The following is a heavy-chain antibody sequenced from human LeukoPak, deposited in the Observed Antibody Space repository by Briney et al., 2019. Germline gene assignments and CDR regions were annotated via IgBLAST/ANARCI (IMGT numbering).Heavy chain of an antibody. CDR2: ISGNGGVI. Sequence: LSLTCTVSGGSINSSYYYWGWVRQAPGKGLEWLSYISGNGGVIQYADSVKGRFTISRDNAKNLLYLQMDSLRVEDTAIYYCARDPRTVRIWGQGTLVTVSS. CDR1: GGSINSSYYY. D-gene: IGHD1-1*01. CDR3: ARDPRTVRI. V-gene: IGHV3-11*04. J-gene: IGHJ4*02.